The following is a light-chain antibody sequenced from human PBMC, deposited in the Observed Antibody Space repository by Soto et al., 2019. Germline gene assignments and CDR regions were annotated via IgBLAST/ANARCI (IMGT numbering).Light chain of an antibody. V-gene: IGKV1-9*01. J-gene: IGKJ5*01. CDR3: QQQNSNPPIT. Sequence: DIQLTQSPSFLSASVGDRVTITCRASQGISSYLAGYQQKTAKAPKLLIYDASTMQSRVISRRISGGSCTEFTPTIISLLHEDDATDYCQQQNSNPPITFGQGTRLENK. CDR2: DAS. CDR1: QGISSY.